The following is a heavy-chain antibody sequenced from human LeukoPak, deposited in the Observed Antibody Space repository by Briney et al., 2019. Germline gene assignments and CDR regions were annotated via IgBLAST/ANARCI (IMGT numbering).Heavy chain of an antibody. J-gene: IGHJ5*02. CDR3: ARVPVNIWENWFDP. CDR1: GGSISTSSYS. V-gene: IGHV4-39*07. D-gene: IGHD1-26*01. CDR2: IYYTGST. Sequence: SETLSLTCTVSGGSISTSSYSWGWIRQPPGKGLEWIGTIYYTGSTNYNPSLKSRVTISVDTPKNQFSLKRNSVTAADTAVYYCARVPVNIWENWFDPWGQGTLVTVSS.